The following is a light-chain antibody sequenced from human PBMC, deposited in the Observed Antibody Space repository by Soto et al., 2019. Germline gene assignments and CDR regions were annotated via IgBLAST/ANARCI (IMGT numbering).Light chain of an antibody. V-gene: IGKV4-1*01. CDR2: WAS. CDR3: QQYYSTPFT. J-gene: IGKJ3*01. Sequence: DIVMTQSPDSLAVSLGERATINCKSSQRVLYRSNTKNYLAWYQQKPGQPPKLLIYWASTRESGVPDRFSGSGSGTDFTLTISSLQAEDVAVYYCQQYYSTPFTFGPGTKVDIK. CDR1: QRVLYRSNTKNY.